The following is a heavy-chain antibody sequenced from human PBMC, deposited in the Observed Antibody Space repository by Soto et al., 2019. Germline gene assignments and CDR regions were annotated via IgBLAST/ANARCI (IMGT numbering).Heavy chain of an antibody. CDR1: GFSLSTSGVG. D-gene: IGHD1-26*01. J-gene: IGHJ5*02. V-gene: IGHV2-5*02. CDR2: IYWDDDK. Sequence: SGPTLVNPTQTLTLTCTFSGFSLSTSGVGVGWIRQPPGKALEWLALIYWDDDKRYSPSLNSRLTITKDTSKNQVVLTMTNMAPVDTATYYCAHVSGTSGIDPWGQGTLVTVSS. CDR3: AHVSGTSGIDP.